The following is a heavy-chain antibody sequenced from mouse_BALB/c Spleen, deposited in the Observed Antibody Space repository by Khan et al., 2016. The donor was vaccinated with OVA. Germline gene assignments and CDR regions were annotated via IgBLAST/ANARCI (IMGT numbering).Heavy chain of an antibody. CDR3: ARGGYGGFAY. J-gene: IGHJ3*01. Sequence: QIQLVQSGAELVKPGTSVKLSCKASGFTFTSYDINWVRQRPEQGLDWIGWIFPGVGSTKYNEKFKGKATLTTDKSSSTAYMQLSRLTSEDSAVYFCARGGYGGFAYWGQGTLVTVSA. CDR1: GFTFTSYD. CDR2: IFPGVGST. V-gene: IGHV1S56*01. D-gene: IGHD2-14*01.